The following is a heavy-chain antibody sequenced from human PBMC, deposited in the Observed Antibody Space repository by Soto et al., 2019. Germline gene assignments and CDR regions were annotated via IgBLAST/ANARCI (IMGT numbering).Heavy chain of an antibody. CDR2: ISNSGGNT. J-gene: IGHJ4*02. V-gene: IGHV3-23*01. CDR1: GFTFDTYT. Sequence: EVQLLESGGGLVQPGGSLRLSCAVSGFTFDTYTMSWVRQAPGKGLEWVSGISNSGGNTYYADSVKGRFTISRDNSKNMLYLQMISLRAVDTAAYYCARVGTALYFDLWGQGTLVSVSS. D-gene: IGHD2-21*02. CDR3: ARVGTALYFDL.